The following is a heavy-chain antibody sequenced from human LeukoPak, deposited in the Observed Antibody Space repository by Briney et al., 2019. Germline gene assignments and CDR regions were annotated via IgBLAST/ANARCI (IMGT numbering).Heavy chain of an antibody. V-gene: IGHV4-61*02. CDR1: GGSISSGSYY. CDR2: IYTSGST. J-gene: IGHJ4*02. CDR3: ARSVVVPAAGYDY. D-gene: IGHD2-2*01. Sequence: SQTLSLTCTVSGGSISSGSYYWSWIRQPAGKGLEWIGRIYTSGSTNYNPSLKSRVTISVDTSKNQFPLKLSSVTAADTAMYYCARSVVVPAAGYDYWGQGTLVTVSS.